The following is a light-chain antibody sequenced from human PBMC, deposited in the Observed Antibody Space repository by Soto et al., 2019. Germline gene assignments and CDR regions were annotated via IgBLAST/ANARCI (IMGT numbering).Light chain of an antibody. Sequence: QSVLTQPPSVSAAPGQTVTISCSGSSSSDGHESVSWYQSLPGTAPKLLIYDNYKRPSGIPDRFSGSQSGTSATLGITGLQTGDEADYYCGTWDTTLNVWVFGGGTKLTVL. CDR2: DNY. CDR1: SSSDGHES. CDR3: GTWDTTLNVWV. J-gene: IGLJ3*02. V-gene: IGLV1-51*01.